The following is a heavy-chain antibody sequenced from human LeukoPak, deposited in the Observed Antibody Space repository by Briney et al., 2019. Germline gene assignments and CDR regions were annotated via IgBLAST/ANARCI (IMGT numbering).Heavy chain of an antibody. CDR2: ISAYNGNT. J-gene: IGHJ4*02. V-gene: IGHV1-18*01. Sequence: GASVKVSCKASGYTFTSYGISWVRQAPGQGLEWMGWISAYNGNTNYAQKLQGRVTMTTDTSTSTAYMELRSLRSDDTAVYYRARGRLQDIAAATIAYLLDDYWGQGTLVTVSS. D-gene: IGHD6-13*01. CDR3: ARGRLQDIAAATIAYLLDDY. CDR1: GYTFTSYG.